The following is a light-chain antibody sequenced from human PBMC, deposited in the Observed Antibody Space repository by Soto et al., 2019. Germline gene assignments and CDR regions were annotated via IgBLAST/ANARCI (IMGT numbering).Light chain of an antibody. Sequence: QSVLTQPPSVSGAPGQRVTISCTGSSSNIGAGYDVHWYQQLPGTAPKLLIYGNSNRPSGGPDRFSGSKSGTSASLAITGLQAEDEADYYCQSYDSSLSANYVFGTGTKVTVL. V-gene: IGLV1-40*01. CDR3: QSYDSSLSANYV. CDR2: GNS. J-gene: IGLJ1*01. CDR1: SSNIGAGYD.